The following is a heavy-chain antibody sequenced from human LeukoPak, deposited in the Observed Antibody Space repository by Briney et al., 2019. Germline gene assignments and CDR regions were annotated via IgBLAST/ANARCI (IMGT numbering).Heavy chain of an antibody. CDR1: GGSISSGSYY. CDR2: IYTSGST. D-gene: IGHD3-3*01. Sequence: PSQTLSLTCTVSGGSISSGSYYWSWIRRPAGKGLEWIGRIYTSGSTNYNPSLKSRVTISVDTSKNQFSLKLSSVTAADTAVYYCARGITIFGVVTAFFDYWGQGTLVTVSS. V-gene: IGHV4-61*02. J-gene: IGHJ4*02. CDR3: ARGITIFGVVTAFFDY.